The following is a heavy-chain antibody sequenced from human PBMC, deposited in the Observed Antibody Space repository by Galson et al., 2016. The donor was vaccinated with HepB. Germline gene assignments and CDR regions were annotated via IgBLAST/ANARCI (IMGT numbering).Heavy chain of an antibody. J-gene: IGHJ6*04. D-gene: IGHD1-26*01. V-gene: IGHV4-31*03. CDR2: IYYSGST. Sequence: TLSLTCTVSGGSISSGGYYWSWIRQHPGKGLEWIGYIYYSGSTYYNPSLKSRVTISVDTSKNQFSLKLSSVTAADTAVNYCASGVGEHLRYYYYGMDVWGKGTTVTVSS. CDR3: ASGVGEHLRYYYYGMDV. CDR1: GGSISSGGYY.